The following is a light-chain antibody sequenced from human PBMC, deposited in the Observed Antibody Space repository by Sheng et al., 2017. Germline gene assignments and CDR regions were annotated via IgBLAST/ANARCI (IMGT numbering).Light chain of an antibody. V-gene: IGKV3-15*01. CDR1: QSVSSY. CDR2: DAS. CDR3: QQYNNWPRT. J-gene: IGKJ1*01. Sequence: EIVMTQSPATLSVSPGEGATLSCRASQSVSSYLAWYQQKPGQAPRLLIYDASNRATGIPARFSGSGSGTEFTLTISSLQSEDFAVYYCQQYNNWPRTFGQGTEGGN.